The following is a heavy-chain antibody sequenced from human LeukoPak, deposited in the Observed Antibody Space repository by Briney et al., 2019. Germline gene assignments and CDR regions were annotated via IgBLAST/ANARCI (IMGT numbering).Heavy chain of an antibody. CDR2: ISYTGGT. Sequence: SETLSPTCTVSGGSIRSYFWTWIRQPPGKGLEWIGYISYTGGTNYNPSLKTRVTISVDTSKTHFSLKLSSVTAADTAVYYCARHLFGYNIGDVWGQGTTVTVSS. CDR1: GGSIRSYF. J-gene: IGHJ6*02. D-gene: IGHD1-14*01. CDR3: ARHLFGYNIGDV. V-gene: IGHV4-59*08.